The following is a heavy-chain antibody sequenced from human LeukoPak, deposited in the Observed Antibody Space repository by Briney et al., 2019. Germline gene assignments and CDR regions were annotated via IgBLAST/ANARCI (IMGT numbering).Heavy chain of an antibody. V-gene: IGHV3-7*01. Sequence: GGSLRLSCAASGFTFSRYWKSWVRQAPGKGLEWVASIKQDGSEKYSVDSVKGRFTVLRDNPKNSLYLQMKSLRAADTALYYCARDADLGTTIGGAFDIWGQGTMVTVSS. CDR3: ARDADLGTTIGGAFDI. J-gene: IGHJ3*02. CDR2: IKQDGSEK. D-gene: IGHD5-24*01. CDR1: GFTFSRYW.